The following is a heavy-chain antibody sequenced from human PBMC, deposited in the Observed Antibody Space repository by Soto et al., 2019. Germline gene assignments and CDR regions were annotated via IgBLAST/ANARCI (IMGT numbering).Heavy chain of an antibody. D-gene: IGHD2-2*02. CDR1: GGSISSGGYS. Sequence: SETLSLTCAVSGGSISSGGYSWSWIRQPPGKGLDWIGYIYHSGSTYYNPSLKSRVTISVDRSKNQFSLKLSSVTAADTAVYYCARGGHDIVVVPAAIRVWFDPWGQGTLVTVSS. V-gene: IGHV4-30-2*01. J-gene: IGHJ5*02. CDR3: ARGGHDIVVVPAAIRVWFDP. CDR2: IYHSGST.